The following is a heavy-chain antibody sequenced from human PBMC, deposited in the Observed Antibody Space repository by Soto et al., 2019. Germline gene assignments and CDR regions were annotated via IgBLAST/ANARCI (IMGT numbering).Heavy chain of an antibody. CDR1: GYTFSGYY. D-gene: IGHD2-2*02. J-gene: IGHJ6*02. CDR2: INPNSGGT. CDR3: ARSLTEGYCIITGCYTRPLYGMDV. V-gene: IGHV1-2*02. Sequence: ASVKVSCKASGYTFSGYYIHWLRQAPGQGLEGMGWINPNSGGTNYAQKFQGRVTVTRDTPTSTAYMELSRLTSDDTAVYYCARSLTEGYCIITGCYTRPLYGMDVWGQGTTVTLSS.